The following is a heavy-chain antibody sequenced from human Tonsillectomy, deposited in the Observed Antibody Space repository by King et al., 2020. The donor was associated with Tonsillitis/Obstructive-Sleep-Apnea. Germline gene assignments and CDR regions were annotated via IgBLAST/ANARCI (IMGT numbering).Heavy chain of an antibody. CDR2: ISSSSSYI. Sequence: VQLVESGGGLVKPGGSLRLSCAASGFTFSSYSMNWVRQAPGEGLEWVSSISSSSSYIYYADSVKGRFTISRDNAKNSLYLQMNSLRAEDTAVYYCARDWDSGSYYFAFDIWGQGTMVTVSS. V-gene: IGHV3-21*01. J-gene: IGHJ3*02. D-gene: IGHD1-26*01. CDR1: GFTFSSYS. CDR3: ARDWDSGSYYFAFDI.